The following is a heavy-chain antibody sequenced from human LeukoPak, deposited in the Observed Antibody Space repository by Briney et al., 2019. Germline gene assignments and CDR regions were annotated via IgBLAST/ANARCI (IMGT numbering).Heavy chain of an antibody. CDR2: ISSSSSYI. CDR3: AKADSYGGNPFDY. V-gene: IGHV3-21*01. CDR1: GFTFSSYS. J-gene: IGHJ4*02. Sequence: PGGSLRLSCAASGFTFSSYSMNWVRQAPGKGLEWVSSISSSSSYIYYAESVKGRFTITRDNAKNSLYLQMNSLRAEDTAVYYCAKADSYGGNPFDYWGQGTLVTVSS. D-gene: IGHD4-23*01.